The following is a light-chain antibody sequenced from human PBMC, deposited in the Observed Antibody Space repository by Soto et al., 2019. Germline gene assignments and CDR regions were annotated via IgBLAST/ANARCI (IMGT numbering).Light chain of an antibody. J-gene: IGKJ5*01. Sequence: EIVMTQSPATLSVSPGERATLSCRASQSVSSNLAWYQQKPGQAPRLLFYGASTRATGIPARFSGSGSGTEFTLTISSLQSEDFAVYYCQQYSNWPPITFGQGTRLEIK. V-gene: IGKV3-15*01. CDR1: QSVSSN. CDR2: GAS. CDR3: QQYSNWPPIT.